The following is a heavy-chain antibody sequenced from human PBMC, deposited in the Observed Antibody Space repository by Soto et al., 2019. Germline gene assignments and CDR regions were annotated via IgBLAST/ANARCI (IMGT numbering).Heavy chain of an antibody. CDR3: AREGEMPYYYYGLDV. Sequence: QVQLVQSGAEVRKPGASVKVSCKASGYTFTTYGISWVRQAPGQGLEWMGWISGYNGNTKYAQKFQGRVTMTTDTSTSTVYRDLRSLRSDDTAVYYCAREGEMPYYYYGLDVWGQGTTVTVSS. CDR1: GYTFTTYG. CDR2: ISGYNGNT. J-gene: IGHJ6*02. D-gene: IGHD3-16*01. V-gene: IGHV1-18*01.